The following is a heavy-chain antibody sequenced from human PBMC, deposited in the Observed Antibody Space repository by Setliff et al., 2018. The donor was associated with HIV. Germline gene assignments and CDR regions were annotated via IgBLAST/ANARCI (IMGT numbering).Heavy chain of an antibody. CDR1: GASVSSHS. V-gene: IGHV4-59*02. CDR2: FYVSGNT. D-gene: IGHD3-10*01. CDR3: ARPIVRGLEAFDI. Sequence: SETLSLTCTVSGASVSSHSWSWIRQSPGRGLEWIGSFYVSGNTHYNPSLKSRASFSIDTSKNQFSLRLGSLTAADTAIFYCARPIVRGLEAFDIWGQGTLVTVSS. J-gene: IGHJ3*02.